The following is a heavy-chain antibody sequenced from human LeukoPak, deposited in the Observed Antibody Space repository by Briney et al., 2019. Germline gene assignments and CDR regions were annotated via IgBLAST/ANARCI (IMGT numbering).Heavy chain of an antibody. CDR3: ARDGVFKFEVGDVYYYYMDV. J-gene: IGHJ6*03. CDR1: GYIFTGYY. CDR2: INPNSGDT. Sequence: ASVKVSCKASGYIFTGYYIHWVRQAPGQGLEWMGWINPNSGDTKYAQKFQGRVTMTRDTSNNTVYMDLTRLIFDDTAMYYCARDGVFKFEVGDVYYYYMDVWGKGTTVIISS. V-gene: IGHV1-2*02. D-gene: IGHD2-21*02.